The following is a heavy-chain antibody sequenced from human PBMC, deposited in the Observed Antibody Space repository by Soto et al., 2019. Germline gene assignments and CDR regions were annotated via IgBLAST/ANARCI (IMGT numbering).Heavy chain of an antibody. J-gene: IGHJ4*02. V-gene: IGHV4-4*07. CDR2: IYPSGST. CDR1: GGSISGHS. CDR3: VRGRSYSVYDI. Sequence: SETLSLTCTVSGGSISGHSWIWIRQPAGRGLEWIVHIYPSGSTSYNPSLRSRVTMSLDTSNNQIFLNLTSVTAADTAVFYCVRGRSYSVYDIWGPGTLVTVSS. D-gene: IGHD5-12*01.